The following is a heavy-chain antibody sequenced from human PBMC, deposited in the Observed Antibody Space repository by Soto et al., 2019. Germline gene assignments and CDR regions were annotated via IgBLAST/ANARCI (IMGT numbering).Heavy chain of an antibody. J-gene: IGHJ4*02. CDR3: ARDAPIVASAGYYFDY. CDR2: FDPEDGET. V-gene: IGHV1-24*01. CDR1: GYTLTDLS. D-gene: IGHD5-12*01. Sequence: GASVKVSCKVSGYTLTDLSMHWVRQAPGKGLEWMGGFDPEDGETIYAQKFQGRVTITADESTSTAYMELSSLRSEDTAVYYCARDAPIVASAGYYFDYWGQGTLVTVSS.